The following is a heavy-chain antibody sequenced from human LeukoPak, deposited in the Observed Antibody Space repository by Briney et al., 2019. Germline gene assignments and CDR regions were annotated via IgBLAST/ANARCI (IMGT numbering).Heavy chain of an antibody. V-gene: IGHV3-7*05. CDR1: GFAFSYYW. D-gene: IGHD2-8*01. J-gene: IGHJ6*02. Sequence: PGGSLRLSCAASGFAFSYYWMTWVRQAPGKGLEWVANIKKDGSEKYYVDSVKGRFTISRDNAKNSLYLQMNSLRAEDTAVYYCARGMGLDVWGQGTTVTVSS. CDR3: ARGMGLDV. CDR2: IKKDGSEK.